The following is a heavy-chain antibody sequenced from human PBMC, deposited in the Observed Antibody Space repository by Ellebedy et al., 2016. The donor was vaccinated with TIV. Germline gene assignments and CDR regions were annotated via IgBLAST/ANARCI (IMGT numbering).Heavy chain of an antibody. CDR2: ISSSSSYI. V-gene: IGHV3-21*01. D-gene: IGHD2-2*01. CDR3: ARGPPTRYQLLSSYYYYGMDV. Sequence: GESLKISXAASGFTFSSYSMNWVRQAPGKGLEWVSSISSSSSYIYYADSVKGRFTISRDNAKNSLYLQMNSLRAEDTAVYYCARGPPTRYQLLSSYYYYGMDVWGQGTTVTVSS. J-gene: IGHJ6*02. CDR1: GFTFSSYS.